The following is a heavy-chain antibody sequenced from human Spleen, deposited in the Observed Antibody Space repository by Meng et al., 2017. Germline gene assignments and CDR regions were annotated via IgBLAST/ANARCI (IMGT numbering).Heavy chain of an antibody. V-gene: IGHV2-5*02. CDR1: GFSLSTTGVG. D-gene: IGHD3-22*01. J-gene: IGHJ6*02. Sequence: SGPTLVKPTQTLTLTCTFSGFSLSTTGVGVGWIRQPPGKALEWLAVIYWDDDKRYSPSLKSRLTITKDTSKNQVVITMTNMDPVDTATYYCAHSRRDYYDSSDYYYYGMDVWGQGSTVTVSS. CDR2: IYWDDDK. CDR3: AHSRRDYYDSSDYYYYGMDV.